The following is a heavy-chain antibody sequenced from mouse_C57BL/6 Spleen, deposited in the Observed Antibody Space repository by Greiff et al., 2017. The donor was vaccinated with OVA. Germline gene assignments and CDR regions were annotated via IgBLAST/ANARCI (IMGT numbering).Heavy chain of an antibody. V-gene: IGHV1-61*01. J-gene: IGHJ2*01. CDR2: IYPSDSNT. CDR1: GYTFTSYW. Sequence: QVQLKQPGAELVRPGSSVKLSCKASGYTFTSYWMDWVKQRPGQGLEWIGNIYPSDSNTHYNQKFKDKATLTVDKSSSTAYMQLSSLTSEDSAVYYCAKGAPYGSGYVGDYWGQGTTLTVSS. D-gene: IGHD1-1*01. CDR3: AKGAPYGSGYVGDY.